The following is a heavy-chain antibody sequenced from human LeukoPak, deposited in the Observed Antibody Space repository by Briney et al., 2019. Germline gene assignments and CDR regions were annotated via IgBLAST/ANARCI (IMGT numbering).Heavy chain of an antibody. CDR2: ISGSGGST. V-gene: IGHV3-23*01. D-gene: IGHD1-7*01. CDR1: GFTFSSYA. CDR3: VRDKELYV. Sequence: GGSLRLSCAASGFTFSSYAMSWVRQAPGKGLEWVSAISGSGGSTYYADSVKGRFTISRDNAKNTLYLQMNTLTAEDTAVYYCVRDKELYVWGQGTLVTVSS. J-gene: IGHJ4*02.